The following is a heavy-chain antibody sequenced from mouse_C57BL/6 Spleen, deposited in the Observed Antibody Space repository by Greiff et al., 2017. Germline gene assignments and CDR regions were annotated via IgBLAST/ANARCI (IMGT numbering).Heavy chain of an antibody. J-gene: IGHJ3*01. CDR1: GYTFTSYW. CDR3: ARRGSSGYVDWFAY. CDR2: IDPSDSET. D-gene: IGHD3-2*02. Sequence: QVQLQQPGAELVRPGSSVKLSCKASGYTFTSYWMHWVKQRPIQGLEWIGNIDPSDSETHYNQKFKDKATLTVDKSSSTAYMQLSSLTSEDSAVYYCARRGSSGYVDWFAYWGQGTLVTVSA. V-gene: IGHV1-52*01.